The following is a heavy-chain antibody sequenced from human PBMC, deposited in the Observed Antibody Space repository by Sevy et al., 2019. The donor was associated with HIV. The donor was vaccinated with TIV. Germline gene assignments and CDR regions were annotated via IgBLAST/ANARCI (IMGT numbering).Heavy chain of an antibody. V-gene: IGHV3-7*03. D-gene: IGHD2-2*01. CDR1: GFTFSSYW. Sequence: GGSLRLSCAASGFTFSSYWMSWVRQAPGKGLEWVANIKQDGGEKYYVDSVKGRFTISRDNAKNSLYLQMNSLRAEDTAVYYCARDPRVVPAAIMVWGLTDSVAYYMDVWGKGTTVTVSS. CDR2: IKQDGGEK. J-gene: IGHJ6*03. CDR3: ARDPRVVPAAIMVWGLTDSVAYYMDV.